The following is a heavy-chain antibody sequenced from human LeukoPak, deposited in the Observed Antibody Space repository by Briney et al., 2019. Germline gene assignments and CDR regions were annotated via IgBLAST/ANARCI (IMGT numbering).Heavy chain of an antibody. CDR3: ARHSVPRYSSEVSWFDP. Sequence: GESLKISCKGSGYSFTSYWIGWVRQMPGKGLEWMGIIYPGDSDTGYSPSFQGQVTISADKSISTAYLQWSSLKASDTAMYYCARHSVPRYSSEVSWFDPWGQGTLVTVSS. CDR1: GYSFTSYW. V-gene: IGHV5-51*01. D-gene: IGHD6-25*01. J-gene: IGHJ5*02. CDR2: IYPGDSDT.